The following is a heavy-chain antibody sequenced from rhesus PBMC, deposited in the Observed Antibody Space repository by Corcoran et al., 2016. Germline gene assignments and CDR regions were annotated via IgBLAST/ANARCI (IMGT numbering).Heavy chain of an antibody. CDR1: GYSSSSGYA. V-gene: IGHV4-127*01. Sequence: QVQLQESGPGLVKPSEALSLTWAVSGYSSSSGYARSWIRQPPGKGLGWIGYIGGGSVSTHYNPCLKSRVTIAKDTSKNQFSLKLSSVTAADAAVYYCARGGRTDAFDFWGQGLRVTVSS. D-gene: IGHD6-25*01. J-gene: IGHJ3*01. CDR2: IGGGSVST. CDR3: ARGGRTDAFDF.